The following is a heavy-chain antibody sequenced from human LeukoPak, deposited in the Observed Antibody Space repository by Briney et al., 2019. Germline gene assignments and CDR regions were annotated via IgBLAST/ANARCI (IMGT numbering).Heavy chain of an antibody. J-gene: IGHJ4*02. V-gene: IGHV3-7*03. CDR2: IKRDGSER. CDR1: GFTFGNYW. CDR3: ARTTSFMFYY. D-gene: IGHD1-1*01. Sequence: LSGGSLRLSCAVSGFTFGNYWTSWVRQTPGQGPEWVANIKRDGSERYYVDSVKGRFTLSRDNAKSSLFLEMSSLRVEDTAVYYCARTTSFMFYYWGQGTLVTVSS.